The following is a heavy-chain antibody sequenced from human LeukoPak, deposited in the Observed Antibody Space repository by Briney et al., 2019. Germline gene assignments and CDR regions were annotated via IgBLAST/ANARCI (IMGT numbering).Heavy chain of an antibody. CDR3: PKDRQMSITGSFDP. CDR2: ISWNSGSI. Sequence: GGSLRLSCAASGFTFDDYAMHWVRQAPGKGLEWGSGISWNSGSIGYADSVKGRFTISRDNAKNSLYLQMSSLRAEDTALYYCPKDRQMSITGSFDPWGQGTLVTVSS. V-gene: IGHV3-9*01. J-gene: IGHJ5*02. D-gene: IGHD1-20*01. CDR1: GFTFDDYA.